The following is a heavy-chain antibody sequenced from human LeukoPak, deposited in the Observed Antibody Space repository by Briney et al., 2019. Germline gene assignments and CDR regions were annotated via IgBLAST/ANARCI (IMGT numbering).Heavy chain of an antibody. CDR2: ISGSGGST. CDR3: AKVGSGSYYARREYYYMDV. D-gene: IGHD1-26*01. Sequence: GGSLRLSCAASGFTFSSYGMSWVRQAPGKGLEWGASISGSGGSTYYADSVKGGFTISRDNSNNTLYLQMNSLRAEDTAVYYCAKVGSGSYYARREYYYMDVWGKGTTVTVSS. V-gene: IGHV3-23*01. J-gene: IGHJ6*03. CDR1: GFTFSSYG.